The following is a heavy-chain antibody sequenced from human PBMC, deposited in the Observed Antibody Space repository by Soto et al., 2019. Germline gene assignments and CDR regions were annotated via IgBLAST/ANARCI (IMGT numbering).Heavy chain of an antibody. D-gene: IGHD4-17*01. Sequence: GGSLRLSCAASGFTFSSYGMHWVRQAPGKGLEWVAVISYDGSNKYYADSVKGRFTISRDNSKNTLYLQMNSLRAEDTAVYYCAKDLGPRYYGGKDYYYYGMDVWGQGTTVTVSS. CDR3: AKDLGPRYYGGKDYYYYGMDV. V-gene: IGHV3-30*18. CDR1: GFTFSSYG. CDR2: ISYDGSNK. J-gene: IGHJ6*02.